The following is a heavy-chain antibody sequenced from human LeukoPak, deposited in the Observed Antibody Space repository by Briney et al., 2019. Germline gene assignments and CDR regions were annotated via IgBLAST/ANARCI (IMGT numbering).Heavy chain of an antibody. CDR3: ARDDTNSYYYDSSGPAHAFDI. Sequence: KPGGSLRLSCAASGFTFSSYSMNWVRQAPGKGLEWVSSISSSSSYIYYADSVKGRFTISRDNAKNSLYLQMNSLRAEDTAVYYRARDDTNSYYYDSSGPAHAFDIWGQGTMVTVSS. V-gene: IGHV3-21*01. D-gene: IGHD3-22*01. J-gene: IGHJ3*02. CDR1: GFTFSSYS. CDR2: ISSSSSYI.